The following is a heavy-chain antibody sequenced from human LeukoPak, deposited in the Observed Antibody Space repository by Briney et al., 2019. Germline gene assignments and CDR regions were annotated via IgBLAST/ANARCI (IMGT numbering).Heavy chain of an antibody. CDR2: ISGSGGST. CDR1: GFNFSSYA. V-gene: IGHV3-23*01. D-gene: IGHD1-26*01. CDR3: AKDPKTLAKYSGGYYVE. Sequence: GGSLRLSCAASGFNFSSYAMSWVRHSPGKGLEWVSAISGSGGSTYYADSVKSRFTISRDHSKNTLYLQMNSLRAEDTAVYYCAKDPKTLAKYSGGYYVEWGQGTLVTVSS. J-gene: IGHJ4*02.